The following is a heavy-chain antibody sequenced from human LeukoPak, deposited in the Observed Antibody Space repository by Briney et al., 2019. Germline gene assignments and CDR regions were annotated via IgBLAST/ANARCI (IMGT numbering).Heavy chain of an antibody. Sequence: GAPVKVSCKASGYTFTSYDINWVRQAPGQGLEWMGWMNPNSGNTGYAQKFQGRVTITRNTSISTAYMELSSLRSADTAVYYCARGESYYDSSGPPYGIWGQGTMVTVSS. CDR1: GYTFTSYD. V-gene: IGHV1-8*03. CDR3: ARGESYYDSSGPPYGI. CDR2: MNPNSGNT. D-gene: IGHD3-22*01. J-gene: IGHJ3*02.